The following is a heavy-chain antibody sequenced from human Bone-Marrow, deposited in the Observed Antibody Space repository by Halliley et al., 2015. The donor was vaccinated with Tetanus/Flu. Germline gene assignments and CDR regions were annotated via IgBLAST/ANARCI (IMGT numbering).Heavy chain of an antibody. CDR3: AVHRGVVVVPTAAPPGDY. D-gene: IGHD2-2*01. Sequence: YMDSSGITVSYAESGRGRFTISRDSAKNSLYLQMNILRSEDTAVYYCAVHRGVVVVPTAAPPGDYWGRGTQVIVSS. J-gene: IGHJ4*02. CDR2: MDSSGITV. V-gene: IGHV3-48*03.